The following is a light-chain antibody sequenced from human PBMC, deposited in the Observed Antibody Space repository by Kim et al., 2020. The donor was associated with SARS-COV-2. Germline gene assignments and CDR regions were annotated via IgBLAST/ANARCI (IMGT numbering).Light chain of an antibody. J-gene: IGKJ4*01. CDR2: GAS. Sequence: SPGERATLSCRASQSVSSSYLAWYQQKPGQAPRLLIYGASSRATGIPDRFSGSGSGTDFTLTISRLEPEDFAVYYCQQYGSSRLTFGGGTKADIK. V-gene: IGKV3-20*01. CDR3: QQYGSSRLT. CDR1: QSVSSSY.